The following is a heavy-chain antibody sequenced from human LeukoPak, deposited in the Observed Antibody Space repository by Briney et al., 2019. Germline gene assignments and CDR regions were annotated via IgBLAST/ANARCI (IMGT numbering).Heavy chain of an antibody. D-gene: IGHD3-16*01. CDR1: GFIFSTYW. CDR3: ARVRDYDYVWGRREDAFDI. Sequence: GGSLRLSCTASGFIFSTYWMHWVRQAPGKGLVWVSRINSIGSSTNYADSVKGQFTISRDNAKNMLYLQMNSLRAEDTAVYYCARVRDYDYVWGRREDAFDIWGQGTMVTVSS. J-gene: IGHJ3*02. CDR2: INSIGSST. V-gene: IGHV3-74*01.